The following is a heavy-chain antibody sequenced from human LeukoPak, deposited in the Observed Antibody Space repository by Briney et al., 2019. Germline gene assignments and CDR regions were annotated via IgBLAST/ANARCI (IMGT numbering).Heavy chain of an antibody. CDR3: AKDRGGYYYYYDIDV. V-gene: IGHV3-23*01. D-gene: IGHD3-10*01. CDR1: GSTFSNYA. Sequence: GGSLRLSCAASGSTFSNYAMTWVRQAPGEGLEWVSTISGSGGSTYYADSVKGRFTISRDNSKDTLYLQMNSLRAEDTAVYYCAKDRGGYYYYYDIDVWGQGTTVTVSS. J-gene: IGHJ6*02. CDR2: ISGSGGST.